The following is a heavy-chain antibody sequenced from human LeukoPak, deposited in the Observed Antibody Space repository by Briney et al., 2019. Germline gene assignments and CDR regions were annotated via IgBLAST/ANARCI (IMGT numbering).Heavy chain of an antibody. V-gene: IGHV4-4*07. Sequence: SETLSLTCTVSGGSISSYYWSWIRQPAGKGLEWIGRIYTSGSTNYNPSLKSRVTMSVDTSKNQFSLKLSSVTAADTAAYYCARRYCSSTSCWWDWFDPWGQGTLVTVSS. CDR2: IYTSGST. CDR3: ARRYCSSTSCWWDWFDP. D-gene: IGHD2-2*01. J-gene: IGHJ5*02. CDR1: GGSISSYY.